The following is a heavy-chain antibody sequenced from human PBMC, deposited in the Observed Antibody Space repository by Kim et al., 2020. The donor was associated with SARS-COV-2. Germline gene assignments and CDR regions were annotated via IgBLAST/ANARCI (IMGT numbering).Heavy chain of an antibody. Sequence: AQKFQGRVTMTEDTSTDTAYMELSSLRSEDTAVYYCATMQMATHSGYDPYWGQGTLVTVSS. CDR3: ATMQMATHSGYDPY. J-gene: IGHJ4*02. V-gene: IGHV1-24*01. D-gene: IGHD5-12*01.